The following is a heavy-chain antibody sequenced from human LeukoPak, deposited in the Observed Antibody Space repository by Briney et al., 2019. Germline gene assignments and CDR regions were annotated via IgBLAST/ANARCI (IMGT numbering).Heavy chain of an antibody. J-gene: IGHJ4*02. CDR3: ARHLGPIRSLVRGLFDY. V-gene: IGHV4-39*01. CDR2: IYYSGST. Sequence: PSETLSLTCTVSGGSISSSSYYWGWIRQPPGKGLEWIGRIYYSGSTYYNPSLKSRVTISVDTSKNQFSLKLSSVTAADTAVYYCARHLGPIRSLVRGLFDYWGQGTLVTVSS. D-gene: IGHD3-10*01. CDR1: GGSISSSSYY.